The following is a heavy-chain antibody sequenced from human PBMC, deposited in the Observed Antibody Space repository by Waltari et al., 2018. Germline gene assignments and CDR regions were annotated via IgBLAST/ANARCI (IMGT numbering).Heavy chain of an antibody. V-gene: IGHV4-59*01. CDR1: GGSISSYY. CDR3: ARGTSDYDRNYYWFAP. J-gene: IGHJ5*02. Sequence: QVHLQESGPGLVKPSETLSLTCTVSGGSISSYYWSWIRQPPGKGLEWSGYMYNNESTKYNPDLKSRVTRSADTAKNHFSLKLQSVIAADTAVYYCARGTSDYDRNYYWFAPWGRGTLVTVSS. D-gene: IGHD3-22*01. CDR2: MYNNEST.